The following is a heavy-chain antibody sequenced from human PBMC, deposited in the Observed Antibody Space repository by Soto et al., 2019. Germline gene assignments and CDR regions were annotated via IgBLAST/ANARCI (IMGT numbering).Heavy chain of an antibody. D-gene: IGHD6-13*01. V-gene: IGHV3-53*01. CDR3: ARENGVAAAGPNWFDP. Sequence: GGSLRLSCAASGFTVSSNYMSWVRQAPGKGLERVSVIYSGGSTYYADSVKGRFTISRDNSKNTLYLQMNSLRAEDTAVYYCARENGVAAAGPNWFDPWGQGTLVTVSS. J-gene: IGHJ5*02. CDR2: IYSGGST. CDR1: GFTVSSNY.